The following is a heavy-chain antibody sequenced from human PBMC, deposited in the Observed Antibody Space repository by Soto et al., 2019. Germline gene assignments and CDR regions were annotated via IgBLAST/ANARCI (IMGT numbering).Heavy chain of an antibody. CDR1: GDSISSGDYY. D-gene: IGHD3-3*01. Sequence: VQLQESGPGLVMPSQTLSLTCTVSGDSISSGDYYWGWIRQHPGRGLEWIGYISYSGITYYNPSLNTRLTISLDTSKNQFSLELNSVTAADRPIYYCARYHDCWSGHADAFDVWGQGTMVTVSS. CDR3: ARYHDCWSGHADAFDV. V-gene: IGHV4-31*03. J-gene: IGHJ3*01. CDR2: ISYSGIT.